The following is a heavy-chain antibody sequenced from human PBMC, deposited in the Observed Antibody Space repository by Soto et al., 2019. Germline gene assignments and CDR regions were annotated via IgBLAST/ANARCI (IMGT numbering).Heavy chain of an antibody. Sequence: QVVLQESGPGLVKPSETLSLTCSVSGRSITSYYWSWVRQPPGKGLEWIGYIYDNGITSQNPSLKSRVTMSADTSQNQSALKLTSVTGADTAVYYCARPYVSKGYATEFDSWGQGILVTVTS. CDR3: ARPYVSKGYATEFDS. V-gene: IGHV4-59*12. J-gene: IGHJ4*02. CDR2: IYDNGIT. D-gene: IGHD3-10*02. CDR1: GRSITSYY.